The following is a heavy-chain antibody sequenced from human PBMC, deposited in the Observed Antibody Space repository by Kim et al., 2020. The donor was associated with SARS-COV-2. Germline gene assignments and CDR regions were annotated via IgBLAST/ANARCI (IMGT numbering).Heavy chain of an antibody. J-gene: IGHJ4*02. CDR2: VSPYNENT. D-gene: IGHD2-15*01. CDR1: GYSFTNFG. CDR3: ASDCSTGGCAPLY. Sequence: ASVKVSCKASGYSFTNFGISWVRQAPGQGLEWMGWVSPYNENTKYAQKFQGRVTMTTDISTSTAYMELRSLRSDDTAVYFCASDCSTGGCAPLYWGQGTL. V-gene: IGHV1-18*01.